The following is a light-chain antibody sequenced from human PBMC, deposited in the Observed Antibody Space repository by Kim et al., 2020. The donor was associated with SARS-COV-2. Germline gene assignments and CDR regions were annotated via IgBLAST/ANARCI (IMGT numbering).Light chain of an antibody. CDR2: KAS. Sequence: DIQMTQSPSTLSASVGDRVTFTCRASQSISSWLAWYQQKPGKAPKLLIYKASSLESGVPSRFSGSGSGTEFTLTISSLQPDDFATYYCQQYNSYSLWTFGQGTKVDIK. CDR1: QSISSW. V-gene: IGKV1-5*03. J-gene: IGKJ1*01. CDR3: QQYNSYSLWT.